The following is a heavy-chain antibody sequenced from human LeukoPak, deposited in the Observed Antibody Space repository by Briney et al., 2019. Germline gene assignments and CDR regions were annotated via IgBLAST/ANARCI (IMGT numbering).Heavy chain of an antibody. V-gene: IGHV1-8*03. CDR1: GYTFTTYD. CDR3: ARGLTAYNELGF. J-gene: IGHJ4*02. CDR2: MNPNSGNT. D-gene: IGHD1-1*01. Sequence: ASVRVSCKPSGYTFTTYDINWVRQATGQGLEWMGWMNPNSGNTGYAQNFQGRVTITRNTSISTAYMELSSLTSEDTAVYYCARGLTAYNELGFWGQGTLVTVSS.